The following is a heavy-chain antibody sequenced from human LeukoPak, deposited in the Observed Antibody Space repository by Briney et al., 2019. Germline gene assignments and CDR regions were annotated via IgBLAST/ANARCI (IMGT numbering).Heavy chain of an antibody. Sequence: ESLXISCKGSGYSFTSYWIGWVRQLPGKGLEWMGIIYPGDSDTRFSPSFQGQVTISADKSISTAYLQWSSLKASDTAMYYCARGRDGYSFGFDYWGQGTLVTVSS. V-gene: IGHV5-51*01. CDR3: ARGRDGYSFGFDY. CDR2: IYPGDSDT. D-gene: IGHD5-24*01. CDR1: GYSFTSYW. J-gene: IGHJ4*02.